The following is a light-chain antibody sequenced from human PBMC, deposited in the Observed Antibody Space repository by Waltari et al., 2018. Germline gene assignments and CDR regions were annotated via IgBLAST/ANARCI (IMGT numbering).Light chain of an antibody. V-gene: IGLV1-40*01. CDR3: QSFDSSLSASV. CDR2: GKT. J-gene: IGLJ3*02. CDR1: SSNFGPGYD. Sequence: QSVLTQPPSMSGAPGHKVTIPGTGCSSNFGPGYDFHWYQQFPGPAPKLLIFGKTNRPSGVPGRFSGSKSGTSASLAIAGLQSEDEAVYYCQSFDSSLSASVFGGGTKLTVL.